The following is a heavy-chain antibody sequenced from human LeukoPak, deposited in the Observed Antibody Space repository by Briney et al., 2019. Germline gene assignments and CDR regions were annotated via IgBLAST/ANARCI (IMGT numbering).Heavy chain of an antibody. D-gene: IGHD2-2*03. CDR1: GYTFIKYN. CDR2: ISAYDGNT. CDR3: ARAGYCSSTSCSDDAFDI. V-gene: IGHV1-18*01. J-gene: IGHJ3*02. Sequence: GASVTVSCTASGYTFIKYNIGWVRQAPGHGLEWMGWISAYDGNTNYEQKLQGRVTMTTDTSTSTAYMELRSLRSDDTAVYYCARAGYCSSTSCSDDAFDIWGQGTKVTVSS.